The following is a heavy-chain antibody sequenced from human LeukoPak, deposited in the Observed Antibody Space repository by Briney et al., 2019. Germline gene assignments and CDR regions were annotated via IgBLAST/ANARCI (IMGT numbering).Heavy chain of an antibody. D-gene: IGHD2-8*01. J-gene: IGHJ5*02. CDR3: ARDNSLNDRGWWFDP. V-gene: IGHV1-69*01. CDR1: GGTFSSYA. CDR2: IIPIFGTA. Sequence: SVKVSCKASGGTFSSYAISWVRQAPGQGLEWMGGIIPIFGTANYAQKFQGRVTITADESTSTAYMELSSLRSEDTAVYYCARDNSLNDRGWWFDPWGQGTLVTVSS.